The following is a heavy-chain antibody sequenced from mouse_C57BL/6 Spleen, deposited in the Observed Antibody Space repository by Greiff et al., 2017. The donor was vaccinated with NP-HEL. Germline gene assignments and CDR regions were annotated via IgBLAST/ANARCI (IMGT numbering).Heavy chain of an antibody. V-gene: IGHV5-17*01. CDR2: ISSGSSTI. J-gene: IGHJ2*01. CDR3: ARQGISNYLYYFDY. CDR1: GFTFSDYG. Sequence: EVKLMESGGGLVKPGGSLKLSCAASGFTFSDYGMHWVRQAPEKGLEWVAYISSGSSTIYYADTVKGRFTISRDNAKNTLFLQMTSLRSEDTAMYYCARQGISNYLYYFDYWGQGTTLTVSS. D-gene: IGHD2-5*01.